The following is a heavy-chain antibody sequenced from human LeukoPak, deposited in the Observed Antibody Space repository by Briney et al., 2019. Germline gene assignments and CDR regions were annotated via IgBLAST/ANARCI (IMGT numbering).Heavy chain of an antibody. V-gene: IGHV4-34*01. Sequence: PSETLSLTCAVYGGSFSGYYWSWIRQPPGKGLEGIGEINHSGSTNYNPSLKSRVTISVDTSKNQFSLKLSSVTAADTAVYYCARAHYGSGSDFDYWGQGTLVSVSS. CDR3: ARAHYGSGSDFDY. J-gene: IGHJ4*02. CDR2: INHSGST. CDR1: GGSFSGYY. D-gene: IGHD3-10*01.